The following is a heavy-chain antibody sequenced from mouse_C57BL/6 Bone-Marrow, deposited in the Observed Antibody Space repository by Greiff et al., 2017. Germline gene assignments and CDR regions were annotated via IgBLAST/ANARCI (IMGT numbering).Heavy chain of an antibody. Sequence: VQLQQSVAELVRPGASVKLSCTASGFNFKNTYMHWVKQRPEQGLEWIGRIDPANGNTKYAPKFQGKATITADTSSNTAYLQLSSLTSEDTAIYYCARSLRLYYFDYWGQGTTLTVSA. J-gene: IGHJ2*01. D-gene: IGHD1-1*01. CDR3: ARSLRLYYFDY. V-gene: IGHV14-3*01. CDR1: GFNFKNTY. CDR2: IDPANGNT.